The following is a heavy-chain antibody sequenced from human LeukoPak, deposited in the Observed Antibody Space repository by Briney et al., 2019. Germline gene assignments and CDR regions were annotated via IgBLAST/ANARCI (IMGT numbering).Heavy chain of an antibody. CDR3: AKKYSTGLDP. D-gene: IGHD1-26*01. Sequence: GGSLRLSCVASGFAFCSYAMNWVRQAPGKGLEWVSYIGSNFETIYADSVKGRFTISRDNAKNSLSLQMNSLRAEDTAVYYCAKKYSTGLDPWGQGTLVTVSS. CDR2: IGSNFETI. CDR1: GFAFCSYA. V-gene: IGHV3-48*01. J-gene: IGHJ5*02.